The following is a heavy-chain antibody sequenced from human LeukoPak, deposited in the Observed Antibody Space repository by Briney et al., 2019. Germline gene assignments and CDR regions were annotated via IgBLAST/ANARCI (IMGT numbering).Heavy chain of an antibody. Sequence: GGSLRLSCAASGFTFSPYWMHWVRQGPGKGLVWVARIDSDGSSTIYADSVKGRLTISRDNAQNTLYLQMDSLRAEDTAVYDCARGGGDHAFDVWGQGTMVTVSS. CDR3: ARGGGDHAFDV. V-gene: IGHV3-74*01. D-gene: IGHD2-21*02. J-gene: IGHJ3*01. CDR2: IDSDGSST. CDR1: GFTFSPYW.